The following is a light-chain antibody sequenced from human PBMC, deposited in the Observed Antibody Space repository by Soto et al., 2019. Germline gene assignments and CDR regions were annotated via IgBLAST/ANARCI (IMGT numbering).Light chain of an antibody. CDR1: QSLNTN. J-gene: IGKJ1*01. CDR2: GAS. V-gene: IGKV3-15*01. CDR3: HEYNTWPWT. Sequence: EPVMTQSPATLSVSPGEGATLSCLASQSLNTNLAWYQQKLGQAPRVLIYGASTRATAIPARFSGSGSGTYFTLTISGLPSEDSGFYFCHEYNTWPWTFGQGTRVEIK.